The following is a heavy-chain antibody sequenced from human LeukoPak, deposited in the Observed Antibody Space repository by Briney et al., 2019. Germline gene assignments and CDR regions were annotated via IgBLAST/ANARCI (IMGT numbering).Heavy chain of an antibody. Sequence: ASVKVSCKASGYTFPSYGISGVRQAPGQRLEWMGWISAYNGNTNHAQKLQGRVTMTTDTSTSTAYMELRSLRSDDTAVYYCARGDSGVVVTTYYYYYGMDVWGQGTTVTVSS. D-gene: IGHD2-21*02. CDR3: ARGDSGVVVTTYYYYYGMDV. V-gene: IGHV1-18*01. J-gene: IGHJ6*02. CDR2: ISAYNGNT. CDR1: GYTFPSYG.